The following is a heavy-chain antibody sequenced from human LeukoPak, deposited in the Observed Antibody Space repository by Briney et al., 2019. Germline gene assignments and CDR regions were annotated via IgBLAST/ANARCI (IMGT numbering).Heavy chain of an antibody. D-gene: IGHD6-6*01. Sequence: GESLKISCKGSGYSFTKYWIGWVRQTPEKGLEWMGIIYPGDSDTRYSPSFQGQVTISADKSISTAYLQWSSLKASDTAMYYCARHRSIAARPGAFDIWGQGTMVTVSS. CDR1: GYSFTKYW. CDR2: IYPGDSDT. V-gene: IGHV5-51*01. J-gene: IGHJ3*02. CDR3: ARHRSIAARPGAFDI.